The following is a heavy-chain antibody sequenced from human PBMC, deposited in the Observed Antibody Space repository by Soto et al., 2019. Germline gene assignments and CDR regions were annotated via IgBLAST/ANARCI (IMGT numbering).Heavy chain of an antibody. CDR3: ARGGSCSGTNCPFDY. CDR2: LNSDGSST. V-gene: IGHV3-74*01. CDR1: GFTFSNYW. J-gene: IGHJ4*02. D-gene: IGHD2-2*01. Sequence: EMQLVESGGGLVQPGGSLRLSCAASGFTFSNYWMHWVRQAPGKGLVWVSHLNSDGSSTSYADSVKGRFTISRDNAKNTLYLQMNSLRAEDTAVYYCARGGSCSGTNCPFDYWGQGTLVTVSS.